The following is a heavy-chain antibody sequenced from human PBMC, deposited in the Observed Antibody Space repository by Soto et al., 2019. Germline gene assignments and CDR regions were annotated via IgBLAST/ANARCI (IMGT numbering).Heavy chain of an antibody. Sequence: EVQLVESGGGLVKPGGSLRLSCAASGFTFSSYSMNWVRQAPGKGLEWVSSISSSSSYIYYADSVKGRFTISRDNAKNSLYLQMNSLRAEDTAVYYCAREFTGNVGFDYWGQGTLVTVSS. CDR2: ISSSSSYI. V-gene: IGHV3-21*01. CDR3: AREFTGNVGFDY. J-gene: IGHJ4*02. CDR1: GFTFSSYS. D-gene: IGHD2-8*02.